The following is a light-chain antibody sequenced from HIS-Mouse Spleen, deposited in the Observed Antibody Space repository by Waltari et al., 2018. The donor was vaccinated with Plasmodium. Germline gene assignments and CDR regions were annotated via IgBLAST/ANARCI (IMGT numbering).Light chain of an antibody. CDR1: QRVSRN. V-gene: IGKV3-15*01. Sequence: EIVMTQSPATLSVSPGERATPSCRASQRVSRNLAWYQQKPGQAPRLLIYGASTRATGIPARFSGSGSGTEFTLTISSMQSEDFAVYYCQQYNNWPRGTFGQGTKVEIK. CDR3: QQYNNWPRGT. J-gene: IGKJ1*01. CDR2: GAS.